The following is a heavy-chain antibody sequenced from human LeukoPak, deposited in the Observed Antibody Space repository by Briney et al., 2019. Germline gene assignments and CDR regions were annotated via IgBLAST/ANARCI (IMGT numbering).Heavy chain of an antibody. CDR3: AKHQADWLLDY. CDR2: INHSGST. J-gene: IGHJ4*02. CDR1: GFSFSSYA. Sequence: GSLRLSCEGSGFSFSSYALSWIRQPPGKGLEWIGEINHSGSTNYNPSLKSRVTISVDTSKNQFSLKLSSVTAADTAVYYCAKHQADWLLDYWGQGTLVTVSS. D-gene: IGHD3-9*01. V-gene: IGHV4-34*08.